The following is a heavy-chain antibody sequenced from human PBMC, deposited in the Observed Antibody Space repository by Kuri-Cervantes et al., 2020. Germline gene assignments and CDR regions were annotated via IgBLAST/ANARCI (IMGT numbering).Heavy chain of an antibody. CDR1: GGTFSSYA. V-gene: IGHV1-2*02. Sequence: ASVKVSCKASGGTFSSYAISWVRQAPGQGLEWMGWVNPNNGGTNYAQKFQGRVTMTRDTSISTAYMELSRLRSDDTAVYYCAREWLVPFDYWGQGTLVTVSS. D-gene: IGHD6-19*01. CDR3: AREWLVPFDY. J-gene: IGHJ4*02. CDR2: VNPNNGGT.